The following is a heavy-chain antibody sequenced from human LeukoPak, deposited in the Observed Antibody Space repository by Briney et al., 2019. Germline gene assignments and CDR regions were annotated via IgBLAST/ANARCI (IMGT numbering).Heavy chain of an antibody. J-gene: IGHJ4*02. Sequence: GGSLRLSCAASGFTFDDYGMSWVRQAPGKGLEWVSGINWNGSSTGYADSMKGRFTISRDNAKNSLNLQMNSLRAEDTALYYCARDEIAAPHGGYWGQGTLVTVSS. V-gene: IGHV3-20*04. CDR3: ARDEIAAPHGGY. CDR2: INWNGSST. CDR1: GFTFDDYG. D-gene: IGHD6-13*01.